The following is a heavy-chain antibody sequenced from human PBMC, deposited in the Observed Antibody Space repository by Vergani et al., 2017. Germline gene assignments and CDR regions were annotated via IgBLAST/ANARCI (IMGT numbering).Heavy chain of an antibody. CDR3: AKHYYYYYYMDV. CDR1: GFTFSSYG. CDR2: ISYDGSNK. V-gene: IGHV3-30*18. Sequence: QVQLVESGGGVVQPGRSLRLSCAASGFTFSSYGMHWVRQAPGKGREWVAVISYDGSNKYYADSVKGRFTISRDNSKNTLYLQMNSLRAEDTAVYYCAKHYYYYYYMDVWGKGTTVTVSS. J-gene: IGHJ6*03.